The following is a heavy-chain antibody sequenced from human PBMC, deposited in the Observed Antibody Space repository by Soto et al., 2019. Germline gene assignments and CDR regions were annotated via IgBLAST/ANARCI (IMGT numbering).Heavy chain of an antibody. J-gene: IGHJ5*02. CDR2: IYYSGSI. CDR3: ARSVFP. V-gene: IGHV4-31*03. Sequence: QVQLQESGPGLVKPSQTLSLTCTVSGGSIISGGYYWNWIRQHPGKGLEWIGYIYYSGSIYYNPSPKSRVTISVDTYKNQFSLKLSSVTAADTAVYYCARSVFPWGQGTLVTVSS. CDR1: GGSIISGGYY.